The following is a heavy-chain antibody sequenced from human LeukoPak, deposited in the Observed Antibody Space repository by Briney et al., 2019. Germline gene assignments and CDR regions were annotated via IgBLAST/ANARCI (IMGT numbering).Heavy chain of an antibody. CDR3: ATDQRYAFHY. CDR1: GFSFTDYP. V-gene: IGHV3-48*02. D-gene: IGHD3-9*01. Sequence: QPGGSLRLSCATSGFSFTDYPMNWLRQAPGKGLEWISNIRTTAEGAKYAYYADSVKGRVTISRDDGKNTLYLHMNSLRDDDTAVYYSATDQRYAFHYCGQGILVTVSS. CDR2: IRTTAEGAKYA. J-gene: IGHJ4*02.